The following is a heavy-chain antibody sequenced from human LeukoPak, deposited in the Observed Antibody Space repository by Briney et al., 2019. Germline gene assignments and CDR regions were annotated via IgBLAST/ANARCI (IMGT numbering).Heavy chain of an antibody. CDR1: GFTFSSYS. Sequence: GGSLRLSCAASGFTFSSYSMNWVRQAPGKGLEWVSSISSSSYIYYADSVKGRFTISRDNAKNSLYLQMNSLRAEDTAVYYCARGVSTMIVSYYYYYYMDVWGKGTTVTVSS. V-gene: IGHV3-21*01. D-gene: IGHD3-22*01. CDR3: ARGVSTMIVSYYYYYYMDV. CDR2: ISSSSYI. J-gene: IGHJ6*03.